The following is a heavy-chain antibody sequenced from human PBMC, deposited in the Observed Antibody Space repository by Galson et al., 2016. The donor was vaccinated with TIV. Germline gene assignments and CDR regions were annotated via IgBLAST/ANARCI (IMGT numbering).Heavy chain of an antibody. V-gene: IGHV1-8*01. CDR3: AREQVDFLTCPIYYYYGMNV. Sequence: SVKVSCKASGYPFTTSEINWVRQGPGQGLEWMGWMNPDNGNTGFAQKFKGRVTLTRDTSMSTAYMELSGLLFEDTAVYYCAREQVDFLTCPIYYYYGMNVWGQGTPVIVSS. J-gene: IGHJ6*02. CDR1: GYPFTTSE. CDR2: MNPDNGNT. D-gene: IGHD3-10*01.